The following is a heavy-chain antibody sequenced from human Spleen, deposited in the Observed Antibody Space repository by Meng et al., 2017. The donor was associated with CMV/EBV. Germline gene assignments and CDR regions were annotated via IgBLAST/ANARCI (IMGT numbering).Heavy chain of an antibody. D-gene: IGHD2-2*01. V-gene: IGHV1-2*02. CDR3: ARGPLYCSSTSCLSNWFGP. CDR2: IYPNTGDT. J-gene: IGHJ5*02. Sequence: TFSGYYIHWVRQAPGQGLEWMGWIYPNTGDTNYAQNFQGRVTMTRDMSISTAYMEMIGLRSDDTALYYCARGPLYCSSTSCLSNWFGPWGQGTLVTVSS. CDR1: TFSGYY.